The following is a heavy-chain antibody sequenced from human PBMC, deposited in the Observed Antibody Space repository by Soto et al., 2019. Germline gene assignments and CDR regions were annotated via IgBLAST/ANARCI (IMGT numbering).Heavy chain of an antibody. V-gene: IGHV3-23*01. CDR3: AKDWGIAAAGPGLDYYYGRDG. CDR1: GFTFSSYA. J-gene: IGHJ6*02. Sequence: GGSLRLSCAASGFTFSSYAISWGRQAPGKGLEWVSAISGSGGSTYYADSVKGRFTISRDNSKNTLYLQMNSLRAEDTAVYYCAKDWGIAAAGPGLDYYYGRDGWGQGTTVTVSS. CDR2: ISGSGGST. D-gene: IGHD6-13*01.